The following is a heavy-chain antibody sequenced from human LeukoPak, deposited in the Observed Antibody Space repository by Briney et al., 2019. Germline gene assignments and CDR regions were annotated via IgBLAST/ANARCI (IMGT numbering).Heavy chain of an antibody. Sequence: AGGSLRLSCAASAFTFSIYAMSWVRQAPGKGLGWVSTISGSGGSTHYADSVKGRFTISRDNSKNTLYLQMNSLRADDTAVYYCAKEEWGFGEFPLFMDVWGKGTTVTISS. CDR3: AKEEWGFGEFPLFMDV. CDR1: AFTFSIYA. V-gene: IGHV3-23*01. J-gene: IGHJ6*03. D-gene: IGHD3-10*01. CDR2: ISGSGGST.